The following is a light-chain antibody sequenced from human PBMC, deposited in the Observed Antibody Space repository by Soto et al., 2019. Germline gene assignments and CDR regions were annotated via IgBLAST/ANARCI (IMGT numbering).Light chain of an antibody. CDR3: QQYDSSPWT. Sequence: EIVLTQSPGTLSLSPGERATLSCRASQSVISSFLAWYQQKPGQAPSPLIYGAYTRATGITDRFSVSGSETDVTLTISRLEPEDYAVYYCQQYDSSPWTFGQGTKVEIK. CDR1: QSVISSF. V-gene: IGKV3-20*01. J-gene: IGKJ1*01. CDR2: GAY.